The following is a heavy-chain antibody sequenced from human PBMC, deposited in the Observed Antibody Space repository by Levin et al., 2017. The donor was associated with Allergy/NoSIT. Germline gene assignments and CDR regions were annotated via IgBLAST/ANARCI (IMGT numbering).Heavy chain of an antibody. CDR1: GFTVSSNY. CDR3: ARAMPVPGNWFDP. V-gene: IGHV3-53*01. J-gene: IGHJ5*02. CDR2: IYSGGST. Sequence: PGGSLRLSCAASGFTVSSNYMSWVRQAPGKGLEWVSVIYSGGSTYYADSVKGRFTISRDNSKNTLYLQMNSLRAEDTAVYYCARAMPVPGNWFDPWGQGTLVTVSS. D-gene: IGHD2-2*01.